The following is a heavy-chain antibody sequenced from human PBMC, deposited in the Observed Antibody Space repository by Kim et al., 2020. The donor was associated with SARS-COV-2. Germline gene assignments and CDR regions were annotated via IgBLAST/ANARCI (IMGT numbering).Heavy chain of an antibody. CDR3: ARHLDSSSWWVDY. V-gene: IGHV4-59*08. D-gene: IGHD6-13*01. Sequence: PSLKRRVTISEATSKNHFSLKLSSVPAADTAVYYCARHLDSSSWWVDYWGQGTLVTVSS. J-gene: IGHJ4*02.